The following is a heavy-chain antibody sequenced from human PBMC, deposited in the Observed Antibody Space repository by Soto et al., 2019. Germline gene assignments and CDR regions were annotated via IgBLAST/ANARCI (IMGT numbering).Heavy chain of an antibody. J-gene: IGHJ4*02. CDR2: IIPIFGTA. CDR3: ATDRYFRAAGTVWAFDY. CDR1: GGTFSSYA. Sequence: GASVKVSCKASGGTFSSYAISWVRQAPGQGLEWMGGIIPIFGTANYAQKFQGRVTITADESTSTAYMELSSLRSEDTAVYYCATDRYFRAAGTVWAFDYWGQGTLVTVSS. D-gene: IGHD6-13*01. V-gene: IGHV1-69*13.